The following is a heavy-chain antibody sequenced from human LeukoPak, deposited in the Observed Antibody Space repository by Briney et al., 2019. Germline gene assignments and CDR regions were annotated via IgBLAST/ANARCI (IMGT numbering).Heavy chain of an antibody. Sequence: GGSLRLSCAASGFTFSSYEMNWVRQAPGKGLEWVSYISSSGSTIYYADSVKGRFTISRDNSKNTLYLQMNSLRAEDTAVYYCVRTYYYDSSGYYFEDYWGQGTLVTVSS. CDR2: ISSSGSTI. CDR1: GFTFSSYE. J-gene: IGHJ4*02. D-gene: IGHD3-22*01. V-gene: IGHV3-48*03. CDR3: VRTYYYDSSGYYFEDY.